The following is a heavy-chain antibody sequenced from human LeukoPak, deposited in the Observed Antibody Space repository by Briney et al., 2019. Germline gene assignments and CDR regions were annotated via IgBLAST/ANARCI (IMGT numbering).Heavy chain of an antibody. CDR1: GYTFTGYY. CDR2: INPNGGDT. V-gene: IGHV1-2*02. J-gene: IGHJ4*02. D-gene: IGHD3-22*01. Sequence: ASVKVSCKASGYTFTGYYIHWVRQAPGQGLEWMGWINPNGGDTNYAQKFQGRVTMTRDTSISTAYMALSRLKYDDTAVYYCAKSYYESGNYYYAPFDYWGQGTLVTVSS. CDR3: AKSYYESGNYYYAPFDY.